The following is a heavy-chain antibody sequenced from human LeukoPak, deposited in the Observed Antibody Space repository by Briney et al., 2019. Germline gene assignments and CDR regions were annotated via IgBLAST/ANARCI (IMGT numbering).Heavy chain of an antibody. D-gene: IGHD2-8*02. CDR1: GGSISTSSYY. J-gene: IGHJ6*03. V-gene: IGHV4-39*02. Sequence: PSETLSLTCTVSGGSISTSSYYWGWIRQPPGKGLEWIGSISESGRTYYNPSLKSRVIISVDTSKKHFSLKPSSVTAADTAVYYCARHCTGDICAAYYFYYYMDVWGKGTTVTVSS. CDR3: ARHCTGDICAAYYFYYYMDV. CDR2: ISESGRT.